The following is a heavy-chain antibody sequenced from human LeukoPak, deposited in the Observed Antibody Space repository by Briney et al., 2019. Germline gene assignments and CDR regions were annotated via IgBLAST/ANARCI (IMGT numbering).Heavy chain of an antibody. Sequence: ASVKVSCKASGYTFTSYCMHWVRQAPGQGLEWMGIINPSGGSTSYAQKFQGRVTMTSDMSTSTVYMELSSLRSEDTAVYYCARDYGGKSHFQHWGQGTLVTVSS. CDR2: INPSGGST. J-gene: IGHJ1*01. V-gene: IGHV1-46*01. CDR1: GYTFTSYC. D-gene: IGHD4-23*01. CDR3: ARDYGGKSHFQH.